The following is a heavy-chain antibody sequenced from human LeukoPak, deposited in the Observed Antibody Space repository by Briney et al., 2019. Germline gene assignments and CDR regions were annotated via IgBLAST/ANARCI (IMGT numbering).Heavy chain of an antibody. CDR2: ISAYNGNT. J-gene: IGHJ4*02. CDR3: ARVRLGYSGYEGGNY. Sequence: ASVKVSCKASGYTFTSYGISWVRQAPGQGLEWMGWISAYNGNTNYAQKLQGRVTMTTDTSTSTAYMELRSLRSDDTAVYYCARVRLGYSGYEGGNYWGQGTLVTVSS. CDR1: GYTFTSYG. D-gene: IGHD5-12*01. V-gene: IGHV1-18*01.